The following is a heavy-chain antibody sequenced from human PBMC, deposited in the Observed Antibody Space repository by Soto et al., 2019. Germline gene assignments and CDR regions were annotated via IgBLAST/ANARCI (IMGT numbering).Heavy chain of an antibody. CDR3: AQTSSIADRRGVFDY. CDR1: GGSISSGGYY. CDR2: IYYSGST. V-gene: IGHV4-31*03. J-gene: IGHJ4*02. Sequence: QVQLQESGPGLVKPSQTLSLTCTVSGGSISSGGYYWSWIRQHPGKGLEWIGYIYYSGSTYYNPSLKSRVTISVDTSKNQFSLQLSSVTAADTAVYYCAQTSSIADRRGVFDYWGQGTLVTVSS. D-gene: IGHD6-6*01.